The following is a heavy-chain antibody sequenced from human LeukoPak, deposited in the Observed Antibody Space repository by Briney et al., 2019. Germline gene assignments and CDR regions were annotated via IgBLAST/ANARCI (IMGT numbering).Heavy chain of an antibody. Sequence: SETLSLTCAVSGGSITGHYWSWIRQTPGMRLEWIGYTSYSRTTIYNSYFKGRATMSIDTSKSHLYLNLTSVTATDTAVYYCAKLGHSDGWYLGAFDIWGQGTTVIVSS. V-gene: IGHV4-59*08. CDR3: AKLGHSDGWYLGAFDI. J-gene: IGHJ3*02. CDR2: TSYSRTT. D-gene: IGHD6-19*01. CDR1: GGSITGHY.